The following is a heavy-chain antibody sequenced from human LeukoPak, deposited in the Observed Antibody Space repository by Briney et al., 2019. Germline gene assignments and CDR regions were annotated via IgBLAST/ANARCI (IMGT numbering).Heavy chain of an antibody. Sequence: GSLRLSCGTSGFTFGGFTMHWVRQAPGKALEWVSVITAGGGTYYADSVKGRFTVSKDNSKNTLFLQMNSLRPEDTAVYYCTKRGSGSTWNPADNWGQGTLVTVSS. CDR1: GFTFGGFT. J-gene: IGHJ4*02. V-gene: IGHV3-23*01. D-gene: IGHD1-1*01. CDR2: ITAGGGT. CDR3: TKRGSGSTWNPADN.